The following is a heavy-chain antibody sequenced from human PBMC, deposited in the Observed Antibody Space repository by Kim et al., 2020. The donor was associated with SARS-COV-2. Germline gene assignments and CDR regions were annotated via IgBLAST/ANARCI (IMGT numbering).Heavy chain of an antibody. CDR2: VNNNNNP. CDR1: GFTFSRRA. Sequence: GGSLRLSYAASGFTFSRRAMSWVRQVPGKGLEWIASVNNNNNPYYADSVKGRFTVSRDITKDTLYLQMNSLRADDTALYYCAKDHPSSGWPTFDSWGQGTLVAVSS. J-gene: IGHJ4*02. D-gene: IGHD6-19*01. V-gene: IGHV3-23*05. CDR3: AKDHPSSGWPTFDS.